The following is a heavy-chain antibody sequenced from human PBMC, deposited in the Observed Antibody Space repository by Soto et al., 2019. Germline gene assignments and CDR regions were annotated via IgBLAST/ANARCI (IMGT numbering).Heavy chain of an antibody. V-gene: IGHV4-59*01. J-gene: IGHJ6*03. Sequence: SETLSLTCTVSGGSISSYYWSWIRQPPGKGLEWIGYIYYSGSTNYNPSLTSRVTISVDTSKNQFSLKLSSVTAADTAVYYCARVAESAYYYYYMDVWGKGTTVTVSS. CDR3: ARVAESAYYYYYMDV. CDR2: IYYSGST. CDR1: GGSISSYY. D-gene: IGHD2-15*01.